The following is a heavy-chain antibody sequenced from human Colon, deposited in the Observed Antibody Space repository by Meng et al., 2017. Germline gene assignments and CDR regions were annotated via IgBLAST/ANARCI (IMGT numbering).Heavy chain of an antibody. J-gene: IGHJ3*02. CDR3: ARERITIFGLGGTAFDI. CDR2: ISYDGSNK. Sequence: GESLKISCAASGFTFSSYAMHWVRQAPGKGLEWVAVISYDGSNKYYADSVKGRFTISRDNSKNTLYLQMSSLRAEDTAVYYCARERITIFGLGGTAFDIWGQGTMVTVSS. CDR1: GFTFSSYA. V-gene: IGHV3-30*15. D-gene: IGHD3-3*01.